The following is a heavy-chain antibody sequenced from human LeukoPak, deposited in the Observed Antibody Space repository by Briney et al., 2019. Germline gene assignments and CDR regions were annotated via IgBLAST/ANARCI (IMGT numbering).Heavy chain of an antibody. D-gene: IGHD3-22*01. CDR3: ARWDYYDSSGYYYNWFDP. CDR2: IYYSGST. J-gene: IGHJ5*02. V-gene: IGHV4-39*01. CDR1: GGSISSSSYY. Sequence: SETLSLTCTVSGGSISSSSYYWGWIRQPPGKGLEWIGSIYYSGSTYYNPSLKSRVTISVDTSENQFSLKLSSVTAADTAVYYCARWDYYDSSGYYYNWFDPWGQGTLVTVSS.